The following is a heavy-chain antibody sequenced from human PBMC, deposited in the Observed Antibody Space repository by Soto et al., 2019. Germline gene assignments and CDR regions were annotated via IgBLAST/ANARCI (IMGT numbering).Heavy chain of an antibody. Sequence: GASVKVSCKASRGTFSSYAISWVRQAPGQGLEWMGGIIPIFGTANYAQKFQGRVTITADESTSTAYMELSSLRSEDTAVYYCARSSYDSSGYYPELDYWGQGTLVTVSS. V-gene: IGHV1-69*13. CDR2: IIPIFGTA. D-gene: IGHD3-22*01. CDR1: RGTFSSYA. CDR3: ARSSYDSSGYYPELDY. J-gene: IGHJ4*02.